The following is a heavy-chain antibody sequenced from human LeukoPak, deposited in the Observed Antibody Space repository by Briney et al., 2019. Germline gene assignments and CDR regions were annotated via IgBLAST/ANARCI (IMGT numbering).Heavy chain of an antibody. D-gene: IGHD2-8*01. V-gene: IGHV3-30*04. CDR1: GFDFSSYA. J-gene: IGHJ4*02. CDR2: ISYDGTLH. Sequence: PGGSLRLSCSASGFDFSSYALHWVRQAPGKGLEWVAVISYDGTLHLLPDSVKGRFTVSRDNSKNTLYLQMNSLTSEDTAVYYCARGRGYHALRVPFDSWGQGTAVIVSS. CDR3: ARGRGYHALRVPFDS.